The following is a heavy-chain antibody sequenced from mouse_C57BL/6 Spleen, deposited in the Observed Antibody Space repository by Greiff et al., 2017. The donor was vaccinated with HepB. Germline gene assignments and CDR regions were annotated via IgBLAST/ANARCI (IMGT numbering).Heavy chain of an antibody. CDR3: ARVDDGYYLDY. CDR2: INCDGSST. CDR1: GFTFSDYY. D-gene: IGHD2-3*01. V-gene: IGHV5-16*01. Sequence: EVKVVESEGGLVQPGSSMKLSCTASGFTFSDYYMAWVRQVPEKGLEWVANINCDGSSTYYLDSLKSRFIISRDNAKNILYLQMSSLKSEDTATYYCARVDDGYYLDYWGQGTTLTVSS. J-gene: IGHJ2*01.